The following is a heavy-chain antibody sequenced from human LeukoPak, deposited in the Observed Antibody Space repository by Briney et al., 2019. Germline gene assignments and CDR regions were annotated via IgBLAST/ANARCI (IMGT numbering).Heavy chain of an antibody. J-gene: IGHJ4*02. V-gene: IGHV3-74*01. CDR2: INSDGSST. CDR1: GFTFSSYE. CDR3: ARYTFGPIDY. Sequence: GGSLRLSCAASGFTFSSYEMNWVRLAPGKGLVWVSRINSDGSSTIYADSVKGRFTISRDNAKNTLCLQMNSLRADDTAVYYCARYTFGPIDYWGQGTLVTVSS. D-gene: IGHD3-16*01.